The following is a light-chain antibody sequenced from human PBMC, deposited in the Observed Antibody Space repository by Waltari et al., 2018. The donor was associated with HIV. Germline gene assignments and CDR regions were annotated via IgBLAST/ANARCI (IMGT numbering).Light chain of an antibody. CDR1: QSVSSTY. CDR2: AAS. CDR3: QQYGSSPQT. J-gene: IGKJ1*01. Sequence: EIVLTQSPGTPSLSPGERGTLSCRASQSVSSTYFAWYQQKPGQAPRLLIYAASSRASGIPDRFGGSGSGTDFTLTISRLEPEDVAVYYCQQYGSSPQTFGQGTKVEIK. V-gene: IGKV3-20*01.